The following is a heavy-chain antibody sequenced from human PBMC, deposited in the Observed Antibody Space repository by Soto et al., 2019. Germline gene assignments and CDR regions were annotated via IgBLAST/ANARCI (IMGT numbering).Heavy chain of an antibody. CDR1: GFTFSSYA. Sequence: EVQLLESGGGLVQPGGSLRLSCAASGFTFSSYAMSWVRQAPGKGLEWVSAISGSGGSTYYADSVKGRFTISRDNSKNTLYLQMNSLRAEDTAVYYCAKDLGARYCSSTSCYNWFDPWGQGTLVTVSS. J-gene: IGHJ5*02. V-gene: IGHV3-23*01. CDR2: ISGSGGST. D-gene: IGHD2-2*01. CDR3: AKDLGARYCSSTSCYNWFDP.